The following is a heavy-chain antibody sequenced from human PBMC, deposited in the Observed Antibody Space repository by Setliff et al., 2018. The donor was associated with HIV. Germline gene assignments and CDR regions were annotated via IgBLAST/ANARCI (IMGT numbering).Heavy chain of an antibody. CDR1: GYTFTSYD. CDR3: ARGVNYYDSSGYATDAFDI. D-gene: IGHD3-22*01. CDR2: MMPSSGNT. J-gene: IGHJ3*02. V-gene: IGHV1-8*02. Sequence: GASVKVSCKASGYTFTSYDINWVRQATGQGLEWMGWMMPSSGNTGYAQKFQGRLTMTRNTSISTAYMELSGLRSEDTAVYYCARGVNYYDSSGYATDAFDIWGQGTMVTVS.